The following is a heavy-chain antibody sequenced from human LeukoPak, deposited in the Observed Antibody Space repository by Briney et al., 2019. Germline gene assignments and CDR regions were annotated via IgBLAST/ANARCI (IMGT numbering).Heavy chain of an antibody. CDR2: IRYDGSNK. Sequence: PGGSLRLSCAASGFTFSSYGMHWVRQASGKGLEWVAFIRYDGSNKYYADSAKGRFTISRDNSQNTLYLQMNSLRAEDTAVYYCARDYADYVGYFFFDYWGQGTLVTVSS. CDR3: ARDYADYVGYFFFDY. J-gene: IGHJ4*02. CDR1: GFTFSSYG. V-gene: IGHV3-30*02. D-gene: IGHD4-17*01.